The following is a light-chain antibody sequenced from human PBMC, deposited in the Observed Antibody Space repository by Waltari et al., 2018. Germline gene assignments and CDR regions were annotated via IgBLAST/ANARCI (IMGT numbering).Light chain of an antibody. CDR1: TSGVGHYYP. CDR2: EVI. CDR3: CSYAGRGTYV. V-gene: IGLV2-23*02. Sequence: QSALPPPASVSGTPGQSITIPCNGTTSGVGHYYPVFWYQHHPGKAPKLLICEVIKRPSGVSSRFSGSKSGSTASLSISGLQPDDEADYYCCSYAGRGTYVFGSGTKVTVL. J-gene: IGLJ1*01.